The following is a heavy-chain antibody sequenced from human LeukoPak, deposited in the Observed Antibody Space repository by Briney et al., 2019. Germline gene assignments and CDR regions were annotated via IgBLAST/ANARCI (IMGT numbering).Heavy chain of an antibody. CDR3: ANLWELPYY. Sequence: ASVKVSCKVSGYTLTEFSMHWVRQAPGKGLEWMGGFDPEDGKTIYAQKFQGRVTMTEDTSTDTAYMELSSLRPEDTAVYYCANLWELPYYWGQGTLVTVSS. CDR1: GYTLTEFS. CDR2: FDPEDGKT. J-gene: IGHJ4*02. V-gene: IGHV1-24*01. D-gene: IGHD1-26*01.